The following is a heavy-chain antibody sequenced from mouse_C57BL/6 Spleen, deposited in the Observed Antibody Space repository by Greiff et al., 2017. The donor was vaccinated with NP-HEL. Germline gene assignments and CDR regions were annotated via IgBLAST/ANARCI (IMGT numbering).Heavy chain of an antibody. J-gene: IGHJ1*03. V-gene: IGHV1-54*01. Sequence: QVQLQQSGAELVRPGTSVKVSCKASGYAFTNYLIEWVKQRPGQGLEWIGVINPGSGGTNYNEKFKGKATLTADKSSSTAYMQLSSLTSEDSAVYFCARGGVTTAWYFDVWGTGTTVTVSS. CDR3: ARGGVTTAWYFDV. D-gene: IGHD1-2*01. CDR1: GYAFTNYL. CDR2: INPGSGGT.